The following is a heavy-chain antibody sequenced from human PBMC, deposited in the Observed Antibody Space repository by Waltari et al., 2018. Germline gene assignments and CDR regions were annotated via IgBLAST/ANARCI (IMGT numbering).Heavy chain of an antibody. Sequence: EVQLVESGGDLIQPGGSLRLSCAASGFTVNSNYITWVRQAPGQGLEWVSGVYVTGNTDDADSVKGRFTTSRDNSKNTVYLQMDSLRVEDTAMYYCARRLVVAGTLDVFDLWGQGTRVIVSS. CDR3: ARRLVVAGTLDVFDL. D-gene: IGHD2-15*01. V-gene: IGHV3-53*01. CDR2: VYVTGNT. CDR1: GFTVNSNY. J-gene: IGHJ3*01.